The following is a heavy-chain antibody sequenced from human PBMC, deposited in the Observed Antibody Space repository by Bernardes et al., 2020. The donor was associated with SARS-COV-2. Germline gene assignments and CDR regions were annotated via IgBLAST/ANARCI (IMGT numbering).Heavy chain of an antibody. CDR1: GYTFTSYG. Sequence: ASVKVSCKASGYTFTSYGISWVRQAPGQGLEWMGWISAYNGNTNYAQKLQGRVTMTTDTSTSTAYMELRSLRSDDTAVYYCARDRDYDFWFFGMDVWGKGTTVTVSS. V-gene: IGHV1-18*01. J-gene: IGHJ6*04. CDR2: ISAYNGNT. D-gene: IGHD3-3*01. CDR3: ARDRDYDFWFFGMDV.